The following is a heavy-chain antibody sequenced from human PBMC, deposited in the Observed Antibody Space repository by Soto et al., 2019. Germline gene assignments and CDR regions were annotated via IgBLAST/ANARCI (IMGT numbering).Heavy chain of an antibody. CDR3: AKDGLNDGMGYCSGGSCYSGYYYYYGRDV. J-gene: IGHJ6*02. CDR1: GFTFSSYA. V-gene: IGHV3-23*01. D-gene: IGHD2-15*01. CDR2: ISGSGGST. Sequence: EVQLLESGGGLVQPGGSLRLSCAASGFTFSSYAMSWVRQAPGKGLEWVSAISGSGGSTYYADSVKGRFTISRDNSKNTLYLQMNSLRAEDTAVYYCAKDGLNDGMGYCSGGSCYSGYYYYYGRDVWGQGTTVTVSS.